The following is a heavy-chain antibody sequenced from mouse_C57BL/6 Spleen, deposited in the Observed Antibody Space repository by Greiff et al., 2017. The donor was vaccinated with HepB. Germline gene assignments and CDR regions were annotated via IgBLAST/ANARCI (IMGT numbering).Heavy chain of an antibody. CDR2: IYPGDGDT. J-gene: IGHJ2*01. V-gene: IGHV1-82*01. Sequence: VQLQQSGPELVKPGASVKISCKASGYAFSSSWMNWVKQRPGKGLEWIGRIYPGDGDTNYNGKFKGKATLTADKSSSTAYMQLSSLTSEDSAVYFGARREESATYFDYWGQGTTLTVSS. CDR1: GYAFSSSW. CDR3: ARREESATYFDY.